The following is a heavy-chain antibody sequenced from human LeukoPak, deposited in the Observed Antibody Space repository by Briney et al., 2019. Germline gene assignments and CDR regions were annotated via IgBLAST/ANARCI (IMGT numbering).Heavy chain of an antibody. CDR3: AKGRCSGVGCDSFHS. V-gene: IGHV3-23*01. CDR2: ISDDSSFT. Sequence: GGSLRLSCVASGLRFRSYAMNWVRQAPGKGLECISTISDDSSFTYYADSVKGRSAISRDDCKNTLYLQMNNLKVEDTAVYYCAKGRCSGVGCDSFHSWGQGALVTVSS. D-gene: IGHD2-15*01. J-gene: IGHJ4*02. CDR1: GLRFRSYA.